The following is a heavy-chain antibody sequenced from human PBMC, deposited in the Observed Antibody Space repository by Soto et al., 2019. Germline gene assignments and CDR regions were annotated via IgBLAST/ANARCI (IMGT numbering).Heavy chain of an antibody. CDR1: EDTFSIYT. CDR3: ARDRKNSNWPNFDS. CDR2: VLPFLDVT. J-gene: IGHJ4*02. V-gene: IGHV1-69*02. Sequence: QVQLVQSGSEVKEPGSSVKISCKTSEDTFSIYTLSWVRQAPGQGLVWMGRVLPFLDVTTYSQRFQGRVTTHEDRSTPTAYMELSSLTFEDTAVYYCARDRKNSNWPNFDSWGPGTLVTVSS. D-gene: IGHD6-13*01.